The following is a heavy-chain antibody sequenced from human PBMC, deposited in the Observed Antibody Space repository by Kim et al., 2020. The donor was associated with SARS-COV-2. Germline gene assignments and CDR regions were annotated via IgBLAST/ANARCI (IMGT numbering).Heavy chain of an antibody. CDR2: INPNSGGT. CDR1: GYTFTGYY. Sequence: ASVKVSCKASGYTFTGYYMHWVRQAPGQGLEWMGRINPNSGGTNYAQKFQGRVTMTRDTSISTAYMELSRLRSDDTAVYYCARVNIVVVPAATPENWFDPWGQGTLVTVSS. D-gene: IGHD2-2*01. J-gene: IGHJ5*02. V-gene: IGHV1-2*06. CDR3: ARVNIVVVPAATPENWFDP.